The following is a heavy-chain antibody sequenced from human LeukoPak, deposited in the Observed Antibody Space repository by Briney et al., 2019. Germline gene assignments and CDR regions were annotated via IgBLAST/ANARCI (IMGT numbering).Heavy chain of an antibody. CDR2: IWYDGSNK. J-gene: IGHJ4*02. CDR3: ARERRIAVAGLDY. Sequence: GRSLRLSCAASGFTFSSYGMHWVRQAPGKGLEWVAVIWYDGSNKYYADSVKGRFTISRDNSKNTLYLQMNSLRAGDTAVYYCARERRIAVAGLDYWGQGTLVTVSS. V-gene: IGHV3-33*01. CDR1: GFTFSSYG. D-gene: IGHD6-19*01.